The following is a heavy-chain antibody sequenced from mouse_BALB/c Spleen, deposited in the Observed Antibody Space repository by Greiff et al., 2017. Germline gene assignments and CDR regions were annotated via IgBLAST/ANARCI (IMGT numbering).Heavy chain of an antibody. D-gene: IGHD1-2*01. CDR1: GYTFTSSW. J-gene: IGHJ4*01. CDR2: IHPNSGNT. CDR3: ARSGYGDMDY. Sequence: QVQLQQPGSALVRPGASVKLSCKASGYTFTSSWMHWAKQRPGQGLEWIGEIHPNSGNTNYNEKFKGKATLTVDTSSSTAYVDLSSLTSEDSAVYYCARSGYGDMDYWGQGTSVTVSS. V-gene: IGHV1S130*01.